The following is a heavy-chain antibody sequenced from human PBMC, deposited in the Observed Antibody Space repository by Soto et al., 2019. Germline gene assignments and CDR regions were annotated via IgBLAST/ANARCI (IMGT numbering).Heavy chain of an antibody. CDR3: ARGVVVPAAMHEYYFDY. J-gene: IGHJ4*02. Sequence: PGGSLRLSCAASRFTCSSYSMNWVRQAPGKGLEWVSYISSSSSTIYYADSVKGRFTISGDNEKNSLYLQMNSLRAEDTAVYYCARGVVVPAAMHEYYFDYWSRGTLVPVSS. V-gene: IGHV3-48*01. D-gene: IGHD2-2*01. CDR1: RFTCSSYS. CDR2: ISSSSSTI.